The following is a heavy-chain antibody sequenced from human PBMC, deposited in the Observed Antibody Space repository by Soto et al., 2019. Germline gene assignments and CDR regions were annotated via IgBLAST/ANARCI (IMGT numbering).Heavy chain of an antibody. V-gene: IGHV3-30-3*01. J-gene: IGHJ6*02. CDR3: ARDQMTAMVPYYYYCMDV. CDR2: ISYDGSNK. Sequence: QVQLVESGGGVVQPGRSLRLSCAASGFTFSSYAMHWVRQAPGKGLEWVAVISYDGSNKYYADSVKGRLTISRDNSKNTLYLQMNSLRAEDTAVYYCARDQMTAMVPYYYYCMDVWGQGTTVTVSS. D-gene: IGHD5-18*01. CDR1: GFTFSSYA.